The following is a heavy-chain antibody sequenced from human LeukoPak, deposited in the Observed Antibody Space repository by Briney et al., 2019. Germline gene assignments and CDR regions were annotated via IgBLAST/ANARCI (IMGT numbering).Heavy chain of an antibody. CDR3: ARDLKTSGWYGDFDY. D-gene: IGHD6-19*01. CDR1: GLTFSSYA. V-gene: IGHV3-23*01. CDR2: ISGNGGGT. J-gene: IGHJ4*02. Sequence: GGSLRLSCAASGLTFSSYAMSWVRQAPGKGLEWVSGISGNGGGTYYADSVKGRFTISRDNSKNTVYLEMNSLRAEDTAVYYCARDLKTSGWYGDFDYWGQGTLVTVSS.